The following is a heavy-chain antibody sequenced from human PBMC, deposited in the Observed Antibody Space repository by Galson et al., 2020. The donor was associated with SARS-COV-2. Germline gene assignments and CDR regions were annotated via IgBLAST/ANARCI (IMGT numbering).Heavy chain of an antibody. J-gene: IGHJ5*02. CDR3: ASNAMVRGVMDWFDP. Sequence: ASVKVSCEASGYTFTGYYMHWVRQAPGQGLEWMGRINPNSGGTNYAQKFQGRVTMTRDTSISTAYMELSRLRSDDTAVYYCASNAMVRGVMDWFDPWGQGTLVTVSS. V-gene: IGHV1-2*06. D-gene: IGHD3-10*01. CDR2: INPNSGGT. CDR1: GYTFTGYY.